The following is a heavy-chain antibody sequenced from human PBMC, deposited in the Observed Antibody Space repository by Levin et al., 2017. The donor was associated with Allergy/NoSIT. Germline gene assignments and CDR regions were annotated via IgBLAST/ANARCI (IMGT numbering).Heavy chain of an antibody. CDR1: GGSFSDYY. J-gene: IGHJ3*02. Sequence: SQTLSLTCSVSGGSFSDYYWTWIRQPPGKGLEWIGYIFYSGSTTKYNPSLKSRVSISLDTSKYQFSLKLNSVTAADTAMYYCARPHYFDDSGYYYEGSFDIWGQGTLVTVSS. CDR2: IFYSGSTT. D-gene: IGHD3-22*01. CDR3: ARPHYFDDSGYYYEGSFDI. V-gene: IGHV4-59*08.